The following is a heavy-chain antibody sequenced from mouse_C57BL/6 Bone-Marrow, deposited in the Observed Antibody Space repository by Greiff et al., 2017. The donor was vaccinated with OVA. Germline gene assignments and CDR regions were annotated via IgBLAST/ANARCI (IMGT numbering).Heavy chain of an antibody. V-gene: IGHV14-2*01. J-gene: IGHJ4*01. D-gene: IGHD2-3*01. CDR1: GFNIQDYY. Sequence: EVQLQQSGAELVKPGASVKLSCTASGFNIQDYYLHWVQPRTEQGLAWIGRIDPEDGETKYAPKFQGKATITADTSSNTAYLQLSSLTSEDTAVYYCAPYDGYKRAMDYWGQGTSVTVSS. CDR2: IDPEDGET. CDR3: APYDGYKRAMDY.